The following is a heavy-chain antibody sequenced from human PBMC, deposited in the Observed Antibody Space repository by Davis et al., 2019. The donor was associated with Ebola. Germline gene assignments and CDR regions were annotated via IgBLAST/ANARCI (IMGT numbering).Heavy chain of an antibody. V-gene: IGHV3-74*01. Sequence: HTGGSLRLSCAASGFTVSSNYMSWVRQYPGKGLEWVSAIDYAGTSRDYADSVKGRFTISRDNAKNMLYLQMNSLRAEDTAIYYCASAISVGGHKWGQGTLVTVSS. J-gene: IGHJ4*02. D-gene: IGHD6-19*01. CDR2: IDYAGTSR. CDR1: GFTVSSNY. CDR3: ASAISVGGHK.